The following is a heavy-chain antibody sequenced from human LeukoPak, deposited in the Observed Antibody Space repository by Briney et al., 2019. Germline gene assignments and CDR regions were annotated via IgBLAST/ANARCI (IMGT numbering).Heavy chain of an antibody. J-gene: IGHJ3*02. CDR2: IYTSGST. Sequence: SETLSLTCTVSGGSISSYYWSWIRQPAGKGLEWIGRIYTSGSTNYNPSLKSRVTMSVDTSKNQFSLKLSSVTAADTAVYYCARQGCSGGSCYLAFDIWGQGTMVTVSS. V-gene: IGHV4-4*07. CDR1: GGSISSYY. D-gene: IGHD2-15*01. CDR3: ARQGCSGGSCYLAFDI.